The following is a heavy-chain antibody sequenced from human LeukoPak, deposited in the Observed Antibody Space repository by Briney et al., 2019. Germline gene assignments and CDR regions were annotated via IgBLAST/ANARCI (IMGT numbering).Heavy chain of an antibody. Sequence: GASVTVSFKASGYTFTSYGISWVRQAPGQGLEWMGWINAYNGNTNYAQKLQGRVTMTTDTSTSTAYMELRSLRSDDTAVYYCARAPGYSSGWYGRGDYWGQGTLVTVSS. CDR3: ARAPGYSSGWYGRGDY. D-gene: IGHD6-19*01. V-gene: IGHV1-18*04. J-gene: IGHJ4*02. CDR2: INAYNGNT. CDR1: GYTFTSYG.